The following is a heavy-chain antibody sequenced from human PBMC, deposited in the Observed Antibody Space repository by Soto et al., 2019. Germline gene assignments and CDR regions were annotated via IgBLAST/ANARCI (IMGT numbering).Heavy chain of an antibody. Sequence: GGSLRLSCSASGFTFSSYAMHWVRQAPGKGLEYVSAISSNGGSTYYADSVKGRFTISRDNSKNTLYLQMSSLRAEDTAVYYCVKDGVRYSSSSFGDYWGQGTLVTVSS. CDR1: GFTFSSYA. J-gene: IGHJ4*02. D-gene: IGHD6-6*01. CDR3: VKDGVRYSSSSFGDY. CDR2: ISSNGGST. V-gene: IGHV3-64D*08.